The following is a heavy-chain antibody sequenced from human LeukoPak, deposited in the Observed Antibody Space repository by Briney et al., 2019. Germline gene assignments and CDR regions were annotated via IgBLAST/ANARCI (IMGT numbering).Heavy chain of an antibody. Sequence: GGSLRLSCAASGFTFSTYGMTWVRQAPGKGLEWVSAISGSAATTFYADSVKGRFTISRDNSKNTLYLQMNNLRTEDAAIYYCAKAPVTSCRGAFCYPLDSWGQGTLVTVSS. J-gene: IGHJ4*02. CDR1: GFTFSTYG. D-gene: IGHD2-15*01. CDR2: ISGSAATT. CDR3: AKAPVTSCRGAFCYPLDS. V-gene: IGHV3-23*01.